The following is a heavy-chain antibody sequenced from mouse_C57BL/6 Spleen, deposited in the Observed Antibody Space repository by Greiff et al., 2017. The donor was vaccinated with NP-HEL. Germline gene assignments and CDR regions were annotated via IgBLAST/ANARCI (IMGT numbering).Heavy chain of an antibody. CDR3: ARERDMTCFDY. CDR2: IYPSDSET. D-gene: IGHD3-3*01. V-gene: IGHV1-61*01. CDR1: GYTFTSYW. J-gene: IGHJ2*01. Sequence: QVQLKQPGAELVRPGSSVKLSCKASGYTFTSYWMDWVKQRPGQGLEWIGNIYPSDSETHYNQKFKDKATLTVDKSSSTAYMQLSSLTSEDSAVYYCARERDMTCFDYWGQGTTLTVSS.